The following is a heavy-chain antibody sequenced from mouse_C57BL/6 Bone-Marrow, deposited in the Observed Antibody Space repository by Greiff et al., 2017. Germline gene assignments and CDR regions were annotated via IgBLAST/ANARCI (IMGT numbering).Heavy chain of an antibody. CDR3: ARGAYGSSDY. Sequence: VQLQQSVAELVRPGASVKLSCTASGFNIKNTYMPWVKQRPEQGLEWIGRIDPANGNTKYAPKFQGKATITADTSSNTAYLQLSSLTSEDTAIYYCARGAYGSSDYWGQSTTLTVSS. J-gene: IGHJ2*01. V-gene: IGHV14-3*01. CDR1: GFNIKNTY. CDR2: IDPANGNT. D-gene: IGHD1-1*01.